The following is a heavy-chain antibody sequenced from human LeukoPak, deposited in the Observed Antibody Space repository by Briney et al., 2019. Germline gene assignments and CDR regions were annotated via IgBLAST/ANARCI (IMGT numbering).Heavy chain of an antibody. J-gene: IGHJ4*02. D-gene: IGHD3-22*01. CDR2: IYYRGST. Sequence: KPSETLSLTCAVYGGSFSGYYWSWLRQPPGKGLEWIGCIYYRGSTNYNPSLKSRVTMSVDTSKNQFSLKLSSVTAADTAVYYCAREVPRLYYYDSSGYYDSDYWGQGTLVTVSS. CDR3: AREVPRLYYYDSSGYYDSDY. CDR1: GGSFSGYY. V-gene: IGHV4-59*12.